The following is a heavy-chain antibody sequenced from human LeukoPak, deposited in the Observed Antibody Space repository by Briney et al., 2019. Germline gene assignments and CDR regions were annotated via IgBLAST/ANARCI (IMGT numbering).Heavy chain of an antibody. CDR3: ARGLGLDWSLYYFDC. V-gene: IGHV4-59*01. CDR2: IYYSGST. Sequence: SETLSLTCTVSGVSINSYFWSWIRQPPGKGLDWIGYIYYSGSTNYNPSLKSRVTISVDTSKNQFSLKLSSVTAADTAVYYCARGLGLDWSLYYFDCWGQGTLVTVSS. D-gene: IGHD3-9*01. J-gene: IGHJ4*02. CDR1: GVSINSYF.